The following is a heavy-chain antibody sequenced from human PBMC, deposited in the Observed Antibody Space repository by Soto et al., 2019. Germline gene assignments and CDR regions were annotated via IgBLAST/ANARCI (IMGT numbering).Heavy chain of an antibody. D-gene: IGHD3-9*01. J-gene: IGHJ4*02. V-gene: IGHV4-30-4*01. CDR2: IYYSGST. Sequence: SETLSLTCTVSGGSISSGDYYWSWIRQPPGKGLEWIGYIYYSGSTYYNPSLKSRVTISVDTSKNQFSLKLSSVTAADTAMYYCARVRGYHDILTGFYIGESYFDFWGQGTPVTVSS. CDR1: GGSISSGDYY. CDR3: ARVRGYHDILTGFYIGESYFDF.